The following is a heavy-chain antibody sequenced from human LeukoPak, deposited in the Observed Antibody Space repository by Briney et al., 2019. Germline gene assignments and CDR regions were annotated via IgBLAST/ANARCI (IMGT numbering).Heavy chain of an antibody. J-gene: IGHJ4*02. CDR1: GFPLSDAW. Sequence: PGGSLRLSCAVSGFPLSDAWMNWVRQAPGKGLEWVSAISNNGGYTYYADSVQGRFTISRDNSKSTLCLQMNSLRAEDTAVYYCAKQLGYCSDGSCYFPYWGQGTLVTVSS. D-gene: IGHD2-15*01. CDR3: AKQLGYCSDGSCYFPY. V-gene: IGHV3-23*01. CDR2: ISNNGGYT.